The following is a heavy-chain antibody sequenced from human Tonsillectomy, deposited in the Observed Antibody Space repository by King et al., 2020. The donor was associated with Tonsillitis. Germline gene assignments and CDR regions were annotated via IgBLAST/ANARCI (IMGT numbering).Heavy chain of an antibody. Sequence: EVQLVESGAEVKKPGESLKISCKASGYTFTRQWIGWMRQMPGKGLEWMGIIYPGDSDTRYSPSFQGQVTNSADKSISTAYLQWSSLKAPDTARYDCATPIVGHTGLGFDIWGQGTMVTVSS. CDR3: ATPIVGHTGLGFDI. CDR2: IYPGDSDT. V-gene: IGHV5-51*01. J-gene: IGHJ3*02. CDR1: GYTFTRQW. D-gene: IGHD1-26*01.